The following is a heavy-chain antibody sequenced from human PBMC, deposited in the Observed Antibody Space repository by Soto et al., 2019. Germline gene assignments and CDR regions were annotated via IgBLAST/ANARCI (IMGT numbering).Heavy chain of an antibody. CDR3: AKDNCSGGDCFSRFDC. D-gene: IGHD2-15*01. J-gene: IGHJ4*02. CDR2: ISYDGNKK. V-gene: IGHV3-30*18. CDR1: GFIFSNYG. Sequence: QVQLVESGGGVVQPGRSLRLSCVPSGFIFSNYGMHWVRQAPGKALEWVAVISYDGNKKDYGDSVKGRFTISRDNSRNTLYRQMSSLRTEDTAVYYCAKDNCSGGDCFSRFDCWGQGTLVTVSS.